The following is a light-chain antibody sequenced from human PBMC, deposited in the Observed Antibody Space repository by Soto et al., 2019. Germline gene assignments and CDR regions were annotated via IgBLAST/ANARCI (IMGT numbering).Light chain of an antibody. V-gene: IGLV2-8*01. J-gene: IGLJ2*01. Sequence: QSALTQPPSESGSPGQSVTISCTGTSSDVGPCNYVSWFQQHLGKAPKLMIYEVSKRPSGVPDRFSGSKSGSTASLTVSGLQAEDEADYYCSSCAGRNNLVFGGGTQLTVL. CDR3: SSCAGRNNLV. CDR1: SSDVGPCNY. CDR2: EVS.